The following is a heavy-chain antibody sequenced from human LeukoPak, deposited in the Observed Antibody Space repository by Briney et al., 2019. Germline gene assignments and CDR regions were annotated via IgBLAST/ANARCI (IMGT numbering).Heavy chain of an antibody. V-gene: IGHV3-23*01. CDR3: AKDLGYDFWSGYPLSTKYYYMDV. CDR1: GFTFSSYA. D-gene: IGHD3-3*01. J-gene: IGHJ6*03. Sequence: GGSLRLSCAASGFTFSSYAMSWVRQAPGKGLEWVSAISGSGGSTYYADSVKGRFTISRDNSKNTLYLQMNSLRAEDTAVYYCAKDLGYDFWSGYPLSTKYYYMDVWGKGTTVTVSS. CDR2: ISGSGGST.